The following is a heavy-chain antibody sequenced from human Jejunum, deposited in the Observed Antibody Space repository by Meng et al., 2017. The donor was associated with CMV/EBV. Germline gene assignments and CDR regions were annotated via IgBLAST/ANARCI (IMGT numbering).Heavy chain of an antibody. CDR1: VSTFINYE. V-gene: IGHV1-8*03. D-gene: IGHD4-11*01. CDR2: MHPNSAKT. J-gene: IGHJ6*02. CDR3: AKPGYSNYAMDV. Sequence: SVSTFINYEINWVRQATGQGLEWMGWMHPNSAKTGYAQKFQGRLTITRNTSIATAYMELSSLRSEDTAVYYCAKPGYSNYAMDVWGQGTTVTVSS.